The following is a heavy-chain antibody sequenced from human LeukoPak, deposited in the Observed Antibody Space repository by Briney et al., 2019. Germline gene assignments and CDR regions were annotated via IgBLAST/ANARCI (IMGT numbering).Heavy chain of an antibody. D-gene: IGHD3-22*01. Sequence: PSETLSLTCTVSGGSISSYYWSWIRQPPGKGLEWIGYIYYSGSTNYNPSLKSRVTISVDTSKNQFSLKLSSVTAADTAVYYCATQSNTMIVVPDAFDIWGQGTMVTVSS. CDR1: GGSISSYY. CDR3: ATQSNTMIVVPDAFDI. CDR2: IYYSGST. J-gene: IGHJ3*02. V-gene: IGHV4-59*08.